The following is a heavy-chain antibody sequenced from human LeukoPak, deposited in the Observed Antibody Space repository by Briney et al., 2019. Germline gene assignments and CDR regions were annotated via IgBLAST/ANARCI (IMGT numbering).Heavy chain of an antibody. J-gene: IGHJ4*02. V-gene: IGHV4-59*01. CDR1: GGSISSYY. Sequence: SETLCLTCTVSGGSISSYYCSWIRQPPRKGLEWIGYIYYSGITNYNPSRKSRVTISVVTSKNQFSLKLSSATSADTAVYYSARHSAGAAGLFDYWGQGTLVTVSS. CDR3: ARHSAGAAGLFDY. CDR2: IYYSGIT. D-gene: IGHD6-13*01.